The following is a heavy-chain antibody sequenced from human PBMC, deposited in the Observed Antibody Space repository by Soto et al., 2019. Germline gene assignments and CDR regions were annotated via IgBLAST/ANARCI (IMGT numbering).Heavy chain of an antibody. V-gene: IGHV3-30-3*01. CDR3: AREGIAVAPNFDY. D-gene: IGHD6-19*01. Sequence: GGSVGLAGGASWLPFSYNKMSWVRQAPGKGLEWVAVISYDGSNKYYADSVKGRFTISRDNSKNTLYLQMNSLRAEDTAVYYCAREGIAVAPNFDYWGQGTLVTVSS. CDR2: ISYDGSNK. J-gene: IGHJ4*02. CDR1: WLPFSYNK.